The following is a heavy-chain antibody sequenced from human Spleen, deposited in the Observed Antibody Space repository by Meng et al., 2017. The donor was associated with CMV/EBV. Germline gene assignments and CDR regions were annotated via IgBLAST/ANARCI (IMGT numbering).Heavy chain of an antibody. J-gene: IGHJ4*02. CDR2: ISDNGDRT. V-gene: IGHV3-23*01. D-gene: IGHD6-13*01. CDR3: AKGSVAAAGFDY. CDR1: GFTFSTYA. Sequence: GESLKISCATSGFTFSTYAMSWVRQAPGKGLEWVSGISDNGDRTYYADSVRGRFTISRDNSKNTLYLQMNSLRAEDTAVYYCAKGSVAAAGFDYWGQGTLVTVSS.